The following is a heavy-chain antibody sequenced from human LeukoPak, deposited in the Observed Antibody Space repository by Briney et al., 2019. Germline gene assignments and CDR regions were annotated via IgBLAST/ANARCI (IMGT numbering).Heavy chain of an antibody. CDR3: VRDSRYGSGWFEDGLDF. CDR2: INDRGST. CDR1: GDSVRSYY. J-gene: IGHJ6*02. V-gene: IGHV4-59*02. Sequence: SEILSLTCTVSGDSVRSYYWSWIRQPPGQGLDWLGHINDRGSTNYNPSLQGRVTISIDTSKNQFSLKVNSVTAADTAVYYCVRDSRYGSGWFEDGLDFWGQGTTVTVSS. D-gene: IGHD6-13*01.